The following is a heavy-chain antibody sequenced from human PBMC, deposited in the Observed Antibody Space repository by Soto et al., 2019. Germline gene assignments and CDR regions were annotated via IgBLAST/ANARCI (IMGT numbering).Heavy chain of an antibody. CDR2: IIPIFGTA. D-gene: IGHD1-1*01. CDR1: GCTFSSYA. Sequence: GASVKVSCKASGCTFSSYAISWVRQAPGQGLEWMGGIIPIFGTANYAQKFQGRVTITADESTSTAYMELSSLRSEDTAVYYCARDGDWKYYYGMDVWGQGTTVTVSS. J-gene: IGHJ6*02. CDR3: ARDGDWKYYYGMDV. V-gene: IGHV1-69*13.